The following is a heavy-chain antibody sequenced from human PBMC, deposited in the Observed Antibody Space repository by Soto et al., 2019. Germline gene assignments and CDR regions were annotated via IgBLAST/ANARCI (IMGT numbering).Heavy chain of an antibody. CDR1: GFSLTTSGVG. V-gene: IGHV2-5*02. J-gene: IGHJ4*02. CDR3: AHRLLNTFLGIVTTTSIYFDY. CDR2: IYWDDAK. Sequence: QITLKESGPALVKPTQTLTLTCTFSGFSLTTSGVGVGWIRQPPGKAPEWLALIYWDDAKRYKSSLETRVTITKDTFKNQVVLTTTNMDPVDTATYYCAHRLLNTFLGIVTTTSIYFDYWGQAIPVSVSS. D-gene: IGHD1-1*01.